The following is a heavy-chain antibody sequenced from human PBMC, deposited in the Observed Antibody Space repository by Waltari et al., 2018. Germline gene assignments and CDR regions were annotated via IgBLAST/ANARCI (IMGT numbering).Heavy chain of an antibody. V-gene: IGHV3-7*01. Sequence: EVYVVESGGGWVQPGGSLRLPCAASGFTYTIVWRAWVRQAPGKGLEWVANMKPDGTEKYYVDSVRGRFTISRDNAKNSLYLQMNSLRAEDTAIYYCVRNRGWLQFDWWGQGTLVTVSS. J-gene: IGHJ5*01. CDR2: MKPDGTEK. CDR3: VRNRGWLQFDW. CDR1: GFTYTIVW. D-gene: IGHD5-12*01.